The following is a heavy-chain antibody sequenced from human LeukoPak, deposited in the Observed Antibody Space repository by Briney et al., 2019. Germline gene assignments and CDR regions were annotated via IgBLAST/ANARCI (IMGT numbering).Heavy chain of an antibody. CDR3: ARNLYGDYVEDY. V-gene: IGHV3-48*01. J-gene: IGHJ4*02. CDR2: ISSSSRTI. D-gene: IGHD4-17*01. Sequence: GGSLRLSCAASGFTFSSYSLNWVRQAPGKGLEWVSYISSSSRTIYYTDSVKGRFTIPRDNAKNSLYLQMNSLRVEDTAVYYCARNLYGDYVEDYWGQGTLVTVSS. CDR1: GFTFSSYS.